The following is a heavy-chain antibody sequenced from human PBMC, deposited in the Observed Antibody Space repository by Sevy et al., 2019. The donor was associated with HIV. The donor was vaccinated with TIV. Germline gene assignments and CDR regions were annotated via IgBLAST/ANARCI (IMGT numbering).Heavy chain of an antibody. Sequence: ASVKVSCKASGDTFNTFDINWVRQAPGQGLEWMGWLSPKRGSTGFAQKFQGRLTMTRDTSINTAYMELSSLTSEDTAVYYCARGGSGDVWNYGYRYYGMDAWGQGTTVTVSS. CDR3: ARGGSGDVWNYGYRYYGMDA. V-gene: IGHV1-8*02. D-gene: IGHD3-3*01. J-gene: IGHJ6*02. CDR1: GDTFNTFD. CDR2: LSPKRGST.